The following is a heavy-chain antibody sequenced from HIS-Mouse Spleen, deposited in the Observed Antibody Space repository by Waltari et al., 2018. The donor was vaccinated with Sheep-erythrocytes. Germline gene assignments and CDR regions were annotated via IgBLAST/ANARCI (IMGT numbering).Heavy chain of an antibody. J-gene: IGHJ4*02. CDR2: ISSSSSYI. Sequence: EVQLVESGGGLVKPGGSLRLSCAASGFTFSSSSINWVRQAPGKGLELVSSISSSSSYIYYADSVKGRFTISRDNAKNSLYLQMNSLRAEDTAVYYCARASIFGVVRGFDYWGQGTLVTVSS. D-gene: IGHD3-3*01. CDR1: GFTFSSSS. V-gene: IGHV3-21*01. CDR3: ARASIFGVVRGFDY.